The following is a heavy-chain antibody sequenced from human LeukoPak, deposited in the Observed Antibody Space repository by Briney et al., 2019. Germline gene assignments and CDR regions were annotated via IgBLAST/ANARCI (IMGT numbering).Heavy chain of an antibody. V-gene: IGHV4-30-4*01. CDR2: IYYSGST. CDR1: GGSIGSGDYY. J-gene: IGHJ2*01. CDR3: ARVGYLGAYCGGDCYSPWYFDL. D-gene: IGHD2-21*02. Sequence: SQTLSLTCTVSGGSIGSGDYYWSWIRQPPGKGLEWIGYIYYSGSTYYNPSLKSRVTISVDTSKNQFSLKLGSVTAADTAVYYCARVGYLGAYCGGDCYSPWYFDLWGRGTLVTVSS.